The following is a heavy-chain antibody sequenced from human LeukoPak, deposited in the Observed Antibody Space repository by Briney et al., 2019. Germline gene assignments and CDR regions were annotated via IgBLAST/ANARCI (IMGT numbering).Heavy chain of an antibody. CDR3: ARVPLGYYYYYYYMDV. CDR2: ISAYNGNT. D-gene: IGHD5-12*01. CDR1: GYTFTSYG. J-gene: IGHJ6*03. V-gene: IGHV1-18*01. Sequence: ASVKVSCKASGYTFTSYGISWVRQAPGQGLEWMGWISAYNGNTNYAQKLQGRVTMTTDTSTSTAYMELRSLRSDDTAVYYCARVPLGYYYYYYYMDVWGKGTTVTVSS.